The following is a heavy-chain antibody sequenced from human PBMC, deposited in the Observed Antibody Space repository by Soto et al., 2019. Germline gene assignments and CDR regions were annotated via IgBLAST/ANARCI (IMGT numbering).Heavy chain of an antibody. CDR2: INQSGST. D-gene: IGHD3-10*01. CDR1: GGSFSXXX. V-gene: IGHV4-34*01. Sequence: QVQLQQWGAGLLKPSETLSLTCAVYGGSFSXXXXXXXXXXXXXXXXXXXXINQSGSTNYNPSLKSRVTISVDTPKNQFSLKLSSVTAADTAVYYCARGDRGVRGVRYYYYYYMDVWGKGTTVTVSS. CDR3: ARGDRGVRGVRYYYYYYMDV. J-gene: IGHJ6*03.